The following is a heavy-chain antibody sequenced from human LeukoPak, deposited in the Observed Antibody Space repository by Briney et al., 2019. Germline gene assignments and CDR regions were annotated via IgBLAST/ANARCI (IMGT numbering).Heavy chain of an antibody. V-gene: IGHV5-51*01. D-gene: IGHD3-9*01. J-gene: IGHJ3*02. CDR2: IYPGDSDT. Sequence: GESLKISCKGSGYSFTSYWIGWVRQMPGKGLEWMGIIYPGDSDTRYSPSFQGQVTTSADKSISTAYLQWSSLKASDTAMYYCATTYSLRYCDWLNDAFDIWGQGTMVTVSS. CDR3: ATTYSLRYCDWLNDAFDI. CDR1: GYSFTSYW.